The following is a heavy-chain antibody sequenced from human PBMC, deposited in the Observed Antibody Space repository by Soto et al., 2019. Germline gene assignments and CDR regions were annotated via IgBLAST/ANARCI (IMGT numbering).Heavy chain of an antibody. CDR2: LSASGRT. J-gene: IGHJ2*01. CDR3: ARGMGRYFDI. CDR1: GDPFGNSY. V-gene: IGHV4-4*07. D-gene: IGHD2-8*01. Sequence: QVHLQESGPGLVKPSETLSLTCAFSGDPFGNSYWTGIRQPAGKGLESLGRLSASGRTNYSPSLQSRVTMSLDRSKNRFSLRLTSVSAADTAVYFCARGMGRYFDIWGRGTLVTVSS.